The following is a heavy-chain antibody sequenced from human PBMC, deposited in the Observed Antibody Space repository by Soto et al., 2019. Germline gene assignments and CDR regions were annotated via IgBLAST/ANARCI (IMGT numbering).Heavy chain of an antibody. D-gene: IGHD1-7*01. CDR3: ARSDNRNSLYGVDV. V-gene: IGHV4-34*01. CDR1: GGSLSGYY. J-gene: IGHJ6*02. Sequence: SETLSLTCAVNGGSLSGYYWSWIRQSPGKGLEWIGEINHRGSSDYNPSLKSRVTISIDASKNHVTLELTSVTAADTAVYYCARSDNRNSLYGVDVWGQGTAVTVSS. CDR2: INHRGSS.